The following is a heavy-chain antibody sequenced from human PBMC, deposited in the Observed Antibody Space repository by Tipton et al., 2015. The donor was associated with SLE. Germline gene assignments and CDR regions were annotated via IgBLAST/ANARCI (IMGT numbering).Heavy chain of an antibody. CDR2: INYSGSA. D-gene: IGHD2-21*01. CDR3: ARARDLWLYYYYIDV. Sequence: TLSLTCTVSGGDTSSGGYYWSWTRQLPGRGLEWIGYINYSGSAYYRPSLKSRVTMSVDTSKNQFSLKLGSVTAADTAVYYCARARDLWLYYYYIDVWVKGTTVTVSS. J-gene: IGHJ6*03. V-gene: IGHV4-31*03. CDR1: GGDTSSGGYY.